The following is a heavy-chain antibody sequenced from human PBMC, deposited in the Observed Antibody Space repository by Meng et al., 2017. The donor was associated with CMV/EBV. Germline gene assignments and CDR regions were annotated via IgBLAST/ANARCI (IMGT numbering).Heavy chain of an antibody. V-gene: IGHV3-30*04. CDR3: ARDTSWGNWYFDL. CDR2: ISYDGSNK. D-gene: IGHD3-16*01. CDR1: GFTFSSYA. J-gene: IGHJ2*01. Sequence: GESLKISCAASGFTFSSYAMHWVRQAPGKGLEWVAVISYDGSNKYYADSVKGRFTISRDNSKNTLYLQMNSLRAEDTAVYYCARDTSWGNWYFDLWGRGTLVTVSS.